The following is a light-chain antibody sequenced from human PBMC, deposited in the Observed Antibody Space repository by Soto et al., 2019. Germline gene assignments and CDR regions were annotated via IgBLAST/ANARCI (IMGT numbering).Light chain of an antibody. J-gene: IGKJ5*01. CDR2: AAS. CDR3: QQSYSTPIT. V-gene: IGKV1-9*01. CDR1: QGISTY. Sequence: DIQLTQSPSFLSASVVDRVTITCRASQGISTYLAWYQQKPGKAPKLLIYAASTLQSGVPLSFSVSGSGTSFTLTISRLQPEDFATYYCQQSYSTPITFGQGTRLEIK.